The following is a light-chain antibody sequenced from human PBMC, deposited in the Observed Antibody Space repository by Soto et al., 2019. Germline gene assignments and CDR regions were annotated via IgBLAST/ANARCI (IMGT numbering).Light chain of an antibody. V-gene: IGKV1-16*02. CDR3: QQYNSYPVT. CDR1: QDISND. J-gene: IGKJ4*01. Sequence: DIQMTQSPSSLSASVGDRVTITCRASQDISNDLAWFQQKPGKAPESLIYGASSLQSGVPSKFTGSGSGTDFTLTINSLQPEDLATYYCQQYNSYPVTFGGGTKVEIK. CDR2: GAS.